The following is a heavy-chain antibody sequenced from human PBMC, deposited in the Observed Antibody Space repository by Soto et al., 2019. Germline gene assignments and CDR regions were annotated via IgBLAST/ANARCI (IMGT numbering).Heavy chain of an antibody. J-gene: IGHJ5*02. D-gene: IGHD4-4*01. V-gene: IGHV1-46*01. CDR1: GYTFTNYY. CDR3: ARGKISTVTTQHNWFDP. CDR2: INPGGGST. Sequence: ASVKVSCKASGYTFTNYYMHWVRQAPGQGLEWMGIINPGGGSTSYAQKFQGRVTMTRDTSTSTVYMELSSLRSEDTAVYYCARGKISTVTTQHNWFDPWGQGTLVTVSS.